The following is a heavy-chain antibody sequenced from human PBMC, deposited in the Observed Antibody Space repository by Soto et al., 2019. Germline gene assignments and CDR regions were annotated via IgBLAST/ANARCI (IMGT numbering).Heavy chain of an antibody. CDR2: IYYSGST. Sequence: QLQLQESGPGLVKPSETLSLTCTVSGGSISSSSYYWGWIRQPPGKGLEWIGSIYYSGSTYYNPSLKSRVTISVDTSKNQFSLKLSSVTAADTAVYYCARLLKEFRYYDILTGYYNRAFDIWGQGTMVTVSS. CDR3: ARLLKEFRYYDILTGYYNRAFDI. CDR1: GGSISSSSYY. V-gene: IGHV4-39*01. D-gene: IGHD3-9*01. J-gene: IGHJ3*02.